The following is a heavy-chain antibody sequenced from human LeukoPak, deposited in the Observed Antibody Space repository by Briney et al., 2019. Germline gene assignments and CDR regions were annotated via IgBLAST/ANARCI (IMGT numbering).Heavy chain of an antibody. CDR2: IYTSGST. Sequence: SETLSLTCTVSGGSISSYYWSWIRQPAGKGLEWIGRIYTSGSTNYNPSLKSRVTMSVDTSKNQFSLKLSSVTAADTAVYYCARASLMKPPYYCYYMDVWGKGTTVTVSS. CDR1: GGSISSYY. V-gene: IGHV4-4*07. CDR3: ARASLMKPPYYCYYMDV. J-gene: IGHJ6*03. D-gene: IGHD3-16*01.